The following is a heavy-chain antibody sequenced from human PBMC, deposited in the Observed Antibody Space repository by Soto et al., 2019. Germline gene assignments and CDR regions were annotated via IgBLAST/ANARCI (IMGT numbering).Heavy chain of an antibody. J-gene: IGHJ4*02. V-gene: IGHV4-30-2*02. Sequence: SETLSLTCDASGDTISTGGYTWAWIRQPPGKALEWIGDTYHSGSTNYNPSLKSRVTISVDTPKNQFSLKLSSVTAADTAMYYCARIKYYYDSSGYYLDYWGQGALVTVSS. CDR1: GDTISTGGYT. CDR3: ARIKYYYDSSGYYLDY. D-gene: IGHD3-22*01. CDR2: TYHSGST.